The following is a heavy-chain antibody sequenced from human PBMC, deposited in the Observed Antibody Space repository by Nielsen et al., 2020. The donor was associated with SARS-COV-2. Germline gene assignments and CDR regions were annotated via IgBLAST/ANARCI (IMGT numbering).Heavy chain of an antibody. J-gene: IGHJ6*02. V-gene: IGHV4-34*01. CDR1: GGSFSGYY. D-gene: IGHD2-2*01. CDR3: ASSQLNYGMDV. Sequence: SETLSLTCAVYGGSFSGYYWSWIRQPPGKGLEWIGEINHSGSTNYNPSLKSRVTISVDTSKNQFSLKLSSVTAADTAVYYCASSQLNYGMDVWGQGTLVTVSS. CDR2: INHSGST.